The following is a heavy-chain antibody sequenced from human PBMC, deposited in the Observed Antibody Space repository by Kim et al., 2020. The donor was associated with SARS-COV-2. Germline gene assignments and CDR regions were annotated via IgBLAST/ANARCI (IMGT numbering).Heavy chain of an antibody. Sequence: GGSLRLSCVVSGFRFGAYWMTWVRQAPGKGLEWVATIKQDGSEKYYVDSVKGRFTISRDNAKNSLYLQMHSLRAEDTAVYFCATPTGFSYFDYWGQGTLVTVSS. CDR1: GFRFGAYW. V-gene: IGHV3-7*03. J-gene: IGHJ4*02. CDR2: IKQDGSEK. CDR3: ATPTGFSYFDY.